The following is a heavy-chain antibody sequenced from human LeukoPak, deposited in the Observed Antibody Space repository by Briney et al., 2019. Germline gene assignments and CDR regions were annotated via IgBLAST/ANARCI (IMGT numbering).Heavy chain of an antibody. CDR2: ISSNGSST. V-gene: IGHV3-64D*06. J-gene: IGHJ6*04. CDR3: VKDLRYCSGGSSFADYYYYYGMDV. D-gene: IGHD2-15*01. CDR1: GFTFSSYA. Sequence: GGSLRLSCSASGFTFSSYAMHWVRQAPGKGLEYVSAISSNGSSTYYADSVKGRFTISRDNSKNTLYLQMSSLRAEDTAVYYCVKDLRYCSGGSSFADYYYYYGMDVLVKGTTVSDSS.